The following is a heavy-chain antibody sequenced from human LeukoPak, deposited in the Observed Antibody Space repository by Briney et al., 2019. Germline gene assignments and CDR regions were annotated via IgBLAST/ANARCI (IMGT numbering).Heavy chain of an antibody. CDR1: GFTFSSYG. CDR3: ARTYDFWSGYDY. Sequence: SGGSLRLSCEASGFTFSSYGLHWVRQAPGKGLEYVSAISSNGGSTYYANSVKGRFTISRDNSKNTLYLQMGSLRAEDMAVYYCARTYDFWSGYDYWGQGTLVTVSS. V-gene: IGHV3-64*01. CDR2: ISSNGGST. J-gene: IGHJ4*02. D-gene: IGHD3-3*01.